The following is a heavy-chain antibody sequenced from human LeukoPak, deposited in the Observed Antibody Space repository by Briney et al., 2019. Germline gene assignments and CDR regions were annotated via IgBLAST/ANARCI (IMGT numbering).Heavy chain of an antibody. CDR3: AKQFLGAN. Sequence: PGGSLRLSCAASGFMFSSFAMTWVRQAPGKGLKWVSTINAVDADTYYADSVKGRFTVSRDNSKNTLYLQMNSLRAEDTAVYYCAKQFLGANWGQGTLVIVSS. D-gene: IGHD4/OR15-4a*01. J-gene: IGHJ4*02. CDR1: GFMFSSFA. CDR2: INAVDADT. V-gene: IGHV3-23*01.